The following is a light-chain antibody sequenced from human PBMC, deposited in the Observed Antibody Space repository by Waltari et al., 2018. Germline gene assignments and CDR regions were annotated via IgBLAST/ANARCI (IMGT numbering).Light chain of an antibody. V-gene: IGKV1-8*01. CDR2: AAS. CDR3: QQYHDYPWT. Sequence: AIRMTQSPSSLSASIGDIVTISCRASQGVSTYLAWYQQKPGKAPSLLIHAASTLQSGVPSRFSGSGTGTDFTLTITCLQSEDFATYYCQQYHDYPWTFGQGTKVEI. J-gene: IGKJ1*01. CDR1: QGVSTY.